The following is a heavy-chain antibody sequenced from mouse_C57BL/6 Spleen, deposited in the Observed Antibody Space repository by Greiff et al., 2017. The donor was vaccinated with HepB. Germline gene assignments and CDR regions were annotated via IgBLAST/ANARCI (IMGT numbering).Heavy chain of an antibody. D-gene: IGHD5-1*01. Sequence: QVQLKQPGAELVMPGASVKLSCKASGYTFTSYCMHWVKQRPGQGLEWIGEIDPSDSYTNYNQKFKGKSTLTVDKSSSTAYMQLSSLTSEDSAVYYGARHPSEYDYAMDYWGQGTSVTVAS. CDR2: IDPSDSYT. J-gene: IGHJ4*01. CDR1: GYTFTSYC. V-gene: IGHV1-69*01. CDR3: ARHPSEYDYAMDY.